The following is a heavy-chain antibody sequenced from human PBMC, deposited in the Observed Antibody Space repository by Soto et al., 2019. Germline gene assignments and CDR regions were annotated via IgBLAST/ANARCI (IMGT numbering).Heavy chain of an antibody. CDR2: ISGYNANT. V-gene: IGHV1-18*04. CDR1: GYTFTNNG. D-gene: IGHD1-1*01. Sequence: QVPLVQSGGAVKKPGASVKVSCKTSGYTFTNNGINWVRQAPGQGLEWMGWISGYNANTKYAQKFQGRVTLTTDTVTSTAFMELRSLRTADTAVFYCARGSTHYSMDVWGQGTTVTVSS. CDR3: ARGSTHYSMDV. J-gene: IGHJ6*02.